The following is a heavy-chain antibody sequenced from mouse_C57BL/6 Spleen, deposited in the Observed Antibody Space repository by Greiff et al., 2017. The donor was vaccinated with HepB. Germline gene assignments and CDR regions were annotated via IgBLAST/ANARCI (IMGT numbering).Heavy chain of an antibody. J-gene: IGHJ2*01. V-gene: IGHV1-76*01. CDR2: IYPGSGNT. CDR3: ARGGRDFDY. Sequence: QVQLQQSGAELVRPGASVKLSCKASGYTFTDYYINWVKQRPGQGLEWIARIYPGSGNTYYNEKFKGKATLTAEKSSSTAYMQLSSLTSEDSAVYFCARGGRDFDYWGQGTTLTVSS. D-gene: IGHD1-1*01. CDR1: GYTFTDYY.